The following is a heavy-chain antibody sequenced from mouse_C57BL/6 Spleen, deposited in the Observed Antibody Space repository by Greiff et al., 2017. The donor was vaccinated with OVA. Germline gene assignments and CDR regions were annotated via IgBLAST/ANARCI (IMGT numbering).Heavy chain of an antibody. Sequence: QVQLQQPGAELVMPGASVKLSCKASGYTFTSYWMHWVKQRPGQGLEWIGEIDPSDSYTNYNQKFKGKSTLTVDKSSSTAYMQLSSLTSEDSAVYDCARGGATVVAKDYFDYWGQGTTLTVSS. CDR1: GYTFTSYW. CDR2: IDPSDSYT. V-gene: IGHV1-69*01. J-gene: IGHJ2*01. D-gene: IGHD1-1*01. CDR3: ARGGATVVAKDYFDY.